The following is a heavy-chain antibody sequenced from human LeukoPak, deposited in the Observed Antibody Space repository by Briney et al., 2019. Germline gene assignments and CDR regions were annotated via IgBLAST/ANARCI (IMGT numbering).Heavy chain of an antibody. CDR3: ARLTTVTAYYFDY. Sequence: SQTLSLTCTASGGSISSGGYYWSWIRQHPGKGLEWIGYIYYSGSTYYNPSLKSRVTISVDTSKNQFSLKLSSVTAADTAVYYCARLTTVTAYYFDYWGQGTLVTVSS. V-gene: IGHV4-31*03. CDR1: GGSISSGGYY. D-gene: IGHD4-17*01. J-gene: IGHJ4*02. CDR2: IYYSGST.